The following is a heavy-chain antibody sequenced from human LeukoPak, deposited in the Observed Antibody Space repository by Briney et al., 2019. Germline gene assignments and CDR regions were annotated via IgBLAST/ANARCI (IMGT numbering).Heavy chain of an antibody. J-gene: IGHJ4*02. CDR1: GFTFSSSW. CDR2: INGDGSTT. D-gene: IGHD3-10*01. V-gene: IGHV3-74*03. Sequence: PGGSLRLSCAASGFTFSSSWMAWVRQTPGKGLVWVALINGDGSTTTHADSVKGRFTISRDNAKNTAYLQMDSLRDEDTAVYFCARDYAGSPDYWGQGTLVTVSA. CDR3: ARDYAGSPDY.